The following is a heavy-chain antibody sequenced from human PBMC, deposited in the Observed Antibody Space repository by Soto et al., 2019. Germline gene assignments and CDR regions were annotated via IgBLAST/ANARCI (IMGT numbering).Heavy chain of an antibody. D-gene: IGHD6-25*01. CDR1: VFMFNDYY. CDR2: ISSGSSTI. CDR3: ATSSGAMADSFHYYFDY. V-gene: IGHV3-11*01. J-gene: IGHJ4*02. Sequence: VVSLILSCASAVFMFNDYYMTWIRQAPVKGLEWVSYISSGSSTIFYSHSVKGRFTISRDNSKNSLYLQMNSLRAEDTAVYYCATSSGAMADSFHYYFDYWGQGTLVTVSS.